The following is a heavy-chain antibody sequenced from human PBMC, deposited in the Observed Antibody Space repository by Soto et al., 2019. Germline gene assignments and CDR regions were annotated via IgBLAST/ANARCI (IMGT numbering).Heavy chain of an antibody. CDR2: INAGNGNT. D-gene: IGHD3-9*01. J-gene: IGHJ4*02. Sequence: ASVKVSCKASGCTFTSYAMHWVRQAPGQRLEWMGWINAGNGNTKYSQKFQGGVTITRDTSASTAYMELSSLRSEDTAVYYCARQYYDILTGYYWPFDYWGQGTLVTV. V-gene: IGHV1-3*01. CDR3: ARQYYDILTGYYWPFDY. CDR1: GCTFTSYA.